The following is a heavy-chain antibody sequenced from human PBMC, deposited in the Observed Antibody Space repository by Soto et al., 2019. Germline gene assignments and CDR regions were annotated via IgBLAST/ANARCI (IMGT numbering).Heavy chain of an antibody. CDR1: GYSFTDFA. CDR2: INADKGDT. J-gene: IGHJ5*02. D-gene: IGHD5-12*01. Sequence: QAQLVQSGAEVKKPGASVKVSCKASGYSFTDFAMHWVRLASGQRLEWMGWINADKGDTKYSPKFQGRVTITRHTSATTDYMERRSLRPEDTAVYYCARVPLSGVATIWNYANWFDPWGQGSLVTVST. V-gene: IGHV1-3*01. CDR3: ARVPLSGVATIWNYANWFDP.